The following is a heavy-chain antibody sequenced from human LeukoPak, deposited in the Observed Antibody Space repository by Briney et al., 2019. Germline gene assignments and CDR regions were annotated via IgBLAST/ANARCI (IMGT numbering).Heavy chain of an antibody. V-gene: IGHV4-30-2*01. D-gene: IGHD4-23*01. Sequence: SQTLSLTCAVSGGSISSGGYSWSWIRQPPGKGLEWIGEINHSGSTNYNPSLKSRVTISVDTSKNQFSLKLSSVTAADTAVYYCARVARAAQRWSRSSHFDYWGQGTLVTVSS. CDR3: ARVARAAQRWSRSSHFDY. CDR1: GGSISSGGYS. CDR2: INHSGST. J-gene: IGHJ4*02.